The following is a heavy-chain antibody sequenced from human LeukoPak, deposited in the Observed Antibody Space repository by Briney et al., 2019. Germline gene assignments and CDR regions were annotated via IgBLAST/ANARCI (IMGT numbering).Heavy chain of an antibody. CDR1: GGSIGSYY. D-gene: IGHD6-6*01. CDR2: IYTSGRT. V-gene: IGHV4-4*09. Sequence: SETLSLTCTVSGGSIGSYYWSWIRQPPGKGLEWIGYIYTSGRTNYNPSLKSRVTISVDTSKNQFSLKLSSVTAADTAVYYCARQSYSSSSRHYYYYMDVWGKGTTVTVSS. CDR3: ARQSYSSSSRHYYYYMDV. J-gene: IGHJ6*03.